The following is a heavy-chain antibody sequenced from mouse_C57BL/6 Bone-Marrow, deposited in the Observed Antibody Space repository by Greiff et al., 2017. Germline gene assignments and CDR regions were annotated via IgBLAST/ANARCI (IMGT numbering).Heavy chain of an antibody. CDR1: GFNIKDYY. Sequence: VQLKESGAELVKPGASVKLSCTASGFNIKDYYMHWVKQRTEQGLEWIGRIDPEDGETKYAPKFQGKDTITADPSSNTAYLQLSSLTSEDTAVYYCAFLRSFAYWGQGTLVTVSA. V-gene: IGHV14-2*01. J-gene: IGHJ3*01. CDR3: AFLRSFAY. D-gene: IGHD1-1*01. CDR2: IDPEDGET.